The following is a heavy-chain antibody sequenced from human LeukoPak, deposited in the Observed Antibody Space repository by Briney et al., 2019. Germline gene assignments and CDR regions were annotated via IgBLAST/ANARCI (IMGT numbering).Heavy chain of an antibody. Sequence: SETLSLTCTVSGGSTSSYYWSWIRQPAGKGLEWIGRIYTSGSTNYNPSLQSRVTMSVDTSKNQVSLKLSSVTAADTAVYYCARVSAKDSRFDPWGQGTLVTVSS. D-gene: IGHD2-15*01. V-gene: IGHV4-4*07. CDR2: IYTSGST. CDR1: GGSTSSYY. J-gene: IGHJ5*02. CDR3: ARVSAKDSRFDP.